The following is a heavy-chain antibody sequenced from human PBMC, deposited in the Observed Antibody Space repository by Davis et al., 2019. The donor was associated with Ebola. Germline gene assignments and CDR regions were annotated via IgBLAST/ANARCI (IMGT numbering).Heavy chain of an antibody. CDR1: GYTLTELS. J-gene: IGHJ3*02. D-gene: IGHD3-22*01. CDR2: FDPEDGET. CDR3: ARVGGDSSLGGHDAFDI. Sequence: ASVKVSCKVSGYTLTELSMHWVRQAPGKGLEWMGGFDPEDGETIYAQKFQGRVTMTRDTSTSTVYMELSSLRSEDTAVYYCARVGGDSSLGGHDAFDIWGQGTMVTVSS. V-gene: IGHV1-24*01.